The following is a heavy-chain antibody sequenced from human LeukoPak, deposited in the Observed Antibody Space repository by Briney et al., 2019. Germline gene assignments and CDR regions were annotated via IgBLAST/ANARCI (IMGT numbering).Heavy chain of an antibody. CDR3: AASPLGYCSGGSCLLVH. V-gene: IGHV4-59*01. Sequence: PSETLSLTCTVSGGSISSYYWSWIRQPPGKGLDCIGYIYYSGSTNYNPSLKSRVTISVDTSKNQFSLKLSSVTAADTAVYYCAASPLGYCSGGSCLLVHWGQGTLVTVSS. D-gene: IGHD2-15*01. CDR2: IYYSGST. CDR1: GGSISSYY. J-gene: IGHJ1*01.